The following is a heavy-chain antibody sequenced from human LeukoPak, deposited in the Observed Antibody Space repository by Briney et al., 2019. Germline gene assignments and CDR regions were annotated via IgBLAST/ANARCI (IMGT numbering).Heavy chain of an antibody. V-gene: IGHV4-61*01. CDR1: GGSVSSGSYY. CDR3: ARSGSYSYNWFDP. J-gene: IGHJ5*02. D-gene: IGHD1-26*01. CDR2: IYYSGST. Sequence: SETLSLTCTVSGGSVSSGSYYWSWIRQPPGKGLEWIGYIYYSGSTNYNPSLKSRVTISVDTSKNQFSLKLSSVAAADTAVYYCARSGSYSYNWFDPWGQGTLVTVSS.